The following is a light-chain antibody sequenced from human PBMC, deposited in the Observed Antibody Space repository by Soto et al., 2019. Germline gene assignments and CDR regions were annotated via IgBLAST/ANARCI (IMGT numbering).Light chain of an antibody. Sequence: DIQMTQSPSSVSASVGDRVTITCRASQGVDNWLAWYQQKPGKAPNLLIYAASSLQSGVPSRFSGSGSGTDFTPTISSLQREDFATYYCQQSYSSSWTFGQGTKVDIK. CDR2: AAS. CDR1: QGVDNW. J-gene: IGKJ1*01. CDR3: QQSYSSSWT. V-gene: IGKV1-12*01.